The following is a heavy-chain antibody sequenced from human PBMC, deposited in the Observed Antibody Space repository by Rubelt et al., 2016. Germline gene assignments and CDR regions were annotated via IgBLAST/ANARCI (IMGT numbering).Heavy chain of an antibody. V-gene: IGHV4-34*01. CDR3: AGGLARAAAAPRRLWFDP. CDR1: AGSFSGYY. Sequence: QVQLQQWGAGLLKPSETLSLTCAVYAGSFSGYYWSWIRQPPGNGLEWFGAINHCGSTKYHPSRKGRVTISVDTAENQFCRKLRSVAAAEPAVYYCAGGLARAAAAPRRLWFDPWGQGTLVTVSS. D-gene: IGHD6-13*01. CDR2: INHCGST. J-gene: IGHJ5*02.